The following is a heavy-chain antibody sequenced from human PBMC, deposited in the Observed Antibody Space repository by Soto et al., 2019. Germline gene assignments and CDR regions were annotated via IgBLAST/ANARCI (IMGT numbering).Heavy chain of an antibody. J-gene: IGHJ3*02. D-gene: IGHD4-17*01. V-gene: IGHV3-33*01. CDR1: GFTFSSYG. CDR2: IWYDGSNK. CDR3: ARVGGDYLALEDAFDI. Sequence: QVQLVESGGGVVQPGRSLRLSCAASGFTFSSYGMHWVRQAPGKGLEWVAVIWYDGSNKYYADSVKGRFTISRDNSKNTLYLQMNSLRADDTAVYYCARVGGDYLALEDAFDIGGQGTLVTVSS.